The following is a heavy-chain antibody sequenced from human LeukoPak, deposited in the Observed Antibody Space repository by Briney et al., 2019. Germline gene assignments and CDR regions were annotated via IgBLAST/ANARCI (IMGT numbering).Heavy chain of an antibody. V-gene: IGHV3-30-3*01. CDR2: ISYDGSNK. Sequence: PGRSLRLSCAASGFIFSSYAMHWVRQAPGKGLEWVAVISYDGSNKYYADSMKGRFTISRDNSKNTLYLQMNSLRAEDTAVYYCAREYSSSSDYWGQGTLVTVSS. CDR1: GFIFSSYA. CDR3: AREYSSSSDY. D-gene: IGHD6-6*01. J-gene: IGHJ4*02.